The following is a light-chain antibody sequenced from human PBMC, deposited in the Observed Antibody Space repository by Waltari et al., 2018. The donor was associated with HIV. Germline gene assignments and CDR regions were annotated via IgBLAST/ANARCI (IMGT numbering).Light chain of an antibody. CDR2: KDS. V-gene: IGLV3-25*03. Sequence: HDLTQPPSVSLSPGRPARINCHADGWATHYVFWYQHKPGQAPMLVIYKDSERTSGIPERFSGSSSGTGVTLTISGVQAEDEADYYCQSEDSSGSYMVFGGGTKLTVL. CDR3: QSEDSSGSYMV. J-gene: IGLJ3*02. CDR1: GWATHY.